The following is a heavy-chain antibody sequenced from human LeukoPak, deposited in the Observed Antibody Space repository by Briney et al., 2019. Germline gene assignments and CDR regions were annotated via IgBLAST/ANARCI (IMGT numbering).Heavy chain of an antibody. CDR1: GGSLSSSSYY. D-gene: IGHD1-1*01. CDR2: IYYSGST. Sequence: SETLSLTCTVSGGSLSSSSYYWSWIRQPPGKGLEWIGSIYYSGSTYYNPSLKSRVTISVDTSKNQFSLKLSSVTAADTAVYYCARPRPETGTLYYYHYMDVWGKGTTVTVSS. J-gene: IGHJ6*03. V-gene: IGHV4-39*01. CDR3: ARPRPETGTLYYYHYMDV.